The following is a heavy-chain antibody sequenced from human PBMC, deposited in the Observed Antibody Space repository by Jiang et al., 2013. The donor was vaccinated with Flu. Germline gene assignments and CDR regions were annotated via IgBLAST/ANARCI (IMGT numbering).Heavy chain of an antibody. J-gene: IGHJ4*02. CDR3: TGSGGTTGGDY. V-gene: IGHV3-73*01. Sequence: AASGFTFSDSHIRLGPPGFRERAGVGWPILPKGDNYATAYAASVKGRFTISRDDSKNTAYLQMNSLKTEDTAVYYCTGSGGTTGGDYWGQGSRVTVSS. D-gene: IGHD1-7*01. CDR1: GFTFSDSH. CDR2: LPKGDNYAT.